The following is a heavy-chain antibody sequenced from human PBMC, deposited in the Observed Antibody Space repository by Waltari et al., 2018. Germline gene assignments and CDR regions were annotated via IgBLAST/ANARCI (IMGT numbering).Heavy chain of an antibody. CDR1: GYGFGTYW. D-gene: IGHD2-2*01. CDR3: ARHVSGPTNY. J-gene: IGHJ4*02. V-gene: IGHV5-10-1*01. CDR2: IDPSDSTT. Sequence: EVQLVQSGAEVKKPGESLKISCKGSGYGFGTYWLSWVRQMPGKGLEWMGRIDPSDSTTYYSPSFQGHVTMSVDKSISTAFLNWNSLKASDTAMYFCARHVSGPTNYWGQGTQVTVSS.